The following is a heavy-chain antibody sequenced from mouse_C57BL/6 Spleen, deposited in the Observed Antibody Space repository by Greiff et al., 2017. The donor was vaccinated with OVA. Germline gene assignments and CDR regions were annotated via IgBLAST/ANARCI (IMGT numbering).Heavy chain of an antibody. CDR3: ASMVTTTGYYCDY. D-gene: IGHD2-2*01. V-gene: IGHV5-4*03. J-gene: IGHJ2*01. CDR1: GFTFSSYA. Sequence: EVKLVESGGGLVKPGGSLKLSCAASGFTFSSYAMSWVRQTPEKRLEWVATISDGGSYTYYPDNVKGRFTISRDNAKNNLYLQMSHLKSEDTAMYYCASMVTTTGYYCDYWGQGTTLTVSS. CDR2: ISDGGSYT.